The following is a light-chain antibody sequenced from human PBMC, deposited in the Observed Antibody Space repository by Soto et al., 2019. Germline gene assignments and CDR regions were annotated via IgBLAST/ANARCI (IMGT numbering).Light chain of an antibody. J-gene: IGKJ4*01. V-gene: IGKV1-33*01. CDR1: QDISNY. CDR3: QQSFSFPAT. CDR2: DAS. Sequence: IQMTQSPSSLSASVGDRVTITCQASQDISNYLNWYQQRPGKAPKLLIYDASNLETGVPSRFGGSGSGTDFTLTISSLQPEDFVTYFCQQSFSFPATFGGGTKVDIK.